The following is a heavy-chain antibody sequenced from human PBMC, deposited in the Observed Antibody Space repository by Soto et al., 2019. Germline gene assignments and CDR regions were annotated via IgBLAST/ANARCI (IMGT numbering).Heavy chain of an antibody. V-gene: IGHV3-30*18. CDR1: GFTFSSYG. J-gene: IGHJ6*02. Sequence: VQLVESGGGVVQPGRSLRLSCAASGFTFSSYGMHWVRQAPGKGLEWVAVISYDGSSKYYADSVKGRFTISRDNSKNTLYLQMNSLRVEDTAVYYCAKVTGYCSSSSCSRDYYYYYGMDVWGQGTTVTVSS. CDR3: AKVTGYCSSSSCSRDYYYYYGMDV. D-gene: IGHD2-2*01. CDR2: ISYDGSSK.